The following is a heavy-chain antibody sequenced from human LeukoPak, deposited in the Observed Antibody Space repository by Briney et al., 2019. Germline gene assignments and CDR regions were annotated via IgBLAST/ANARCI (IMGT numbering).Heavy chain of an antibody. V-gene: IGHV3-23*01. CDR3: AKDKLTYCSSISCSFDN. D-gene: IGHD2-2*01. CDR1: GFTFSSYW. CDR2: ISDSGGST. J-gene: IGHJ4*02. Sequence: GGSLRLSCAASGFTFSSYWMNWVRQAPGKGLEWVSGISDSGGSTYYADSVKGRFTISRDDSKNTLYLQMNNLRGEDTAVYYCAKDKLTYCSSISCSFDNWGQGTLVTVSS.